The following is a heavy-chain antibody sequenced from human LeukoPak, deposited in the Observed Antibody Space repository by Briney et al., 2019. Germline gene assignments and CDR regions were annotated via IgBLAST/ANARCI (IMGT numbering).Heavy chain of an antibody. D-gene: IGHD6-13*01. V-gene: IGHV3-21*01. J-gene: IGHJ4*02. CDR1: GFTFSSYS. CDR3: ARDFIFRQQLVDY. Sequence: PGGSLRLSCAASGFTFSSYSMNWVRQAPGKGLEWVSSISSSSSYIYYADSVKGRFTISRDNAKNSLYLQMNSLRAEDTAVYYCARDFIFRQQLVDYWGQGTLVTVSS. CDR2: ISSSSSYI.